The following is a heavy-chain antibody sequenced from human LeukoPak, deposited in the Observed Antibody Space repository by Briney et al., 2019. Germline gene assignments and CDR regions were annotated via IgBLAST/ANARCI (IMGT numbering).Heavy chain of an antibody. CDR3: TRAGNGYSFDY. J-gene: IGHJ4*02. D-gene: IGHD3-22*01. Sequence: SETLSLTCTVSGGSISIYYWSWIRQPPGKGLEWIGYLYYSGNTNYNPSLKSRVTISVDTSKNQFSLKLGSVTAADTAVYYCTRAGNGYSFDYWGQGTLVTVSS. V-gene: IGHV4-59*01. CDR2: LYYSGNT. CDR1: GGSISIYY.